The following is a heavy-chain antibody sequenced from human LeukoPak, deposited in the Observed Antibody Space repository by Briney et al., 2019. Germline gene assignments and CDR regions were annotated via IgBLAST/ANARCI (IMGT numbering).Heavy chain of an antibody. CDR2: IDHSGST. V-gene: IGHV4-38-2*01. J-gene: IGHJ4*02. D-gene: IGHD6-13*01. CDR1: GYSITTGYY. Sequence: PSETLSLTCAVPGYSITTGYYWGWIRQPPGKGREWIGSIDHSGSTYYNPSHKSRVNISVDTYKNQFSLKLSCVTAADTAVYCCASRSSSWSKFDYWGQGTLVSVSS. CDR3: ASRSSSWSKFDY.